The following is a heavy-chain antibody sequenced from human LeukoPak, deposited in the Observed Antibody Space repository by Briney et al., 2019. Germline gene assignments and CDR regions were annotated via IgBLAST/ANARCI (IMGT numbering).Heavy chain of an antibody. D-gene: IGHD3-22*01. CDR1: GGTFSNYDFTFTGYA. J-gene: IGHJ3*02. V-gene: IGHV1-69*13. Sequence: GASVKVSCKASGGTFSNYDFTFTGYAITWVRQAPGQGLEWMGGIIPIYGRADYPQKFQGRVTITADESTRTVTMQLSSLSSEDTAVYYCAGFFYDNSNAAFDIWGQGTVVTVS. CDR2: IIPIYGRA. CDR3: AGFFYDNSNAAFDI.